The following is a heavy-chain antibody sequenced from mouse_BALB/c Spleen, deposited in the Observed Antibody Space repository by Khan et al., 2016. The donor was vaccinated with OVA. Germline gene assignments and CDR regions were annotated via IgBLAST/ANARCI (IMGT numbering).Heavy chain of an antibody. J-gene: IGHJ3*01. D-gene: IGHD4-1*01. CDR1: GFTFNTYA. V-gene: IGHV10-1*02. Sequence: EVQLVESGGGLVQPKGSLKLSCAASGFTFNTYAMNWVRQAPGKGLEWVARIRSNSNNYATSYAASVKDRITISSDDSQSMLYLQMNNLKTADTAMYYCVRPANWGWFAYWGQGTLVTVSA. CDR3: VRPANWGWFAY. CDR2: IRSNSNNYAT.